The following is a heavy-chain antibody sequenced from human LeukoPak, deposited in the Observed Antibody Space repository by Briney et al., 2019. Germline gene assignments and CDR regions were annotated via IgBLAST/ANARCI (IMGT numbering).Heavy chain of an antibody. Sequence: GGSLRLSCAASGFTFSSYAMSWVRPAPGKGLEWVSAISGSGGSTYYADSVKGRFTISRDNSKNTLYLQMNSLRAEDTAVYYCAKAWGYYYDSSSYWKDWGQGTLVTVSS. J-gene: IGHJ4*02. V-gene: IGHV3-23*01. CDR2: ISGSGGST. CDR3: AKAWGYYYDSSSYWKD. CDR1: GFTFSSYA. D-gene: IGHD3-22*01.